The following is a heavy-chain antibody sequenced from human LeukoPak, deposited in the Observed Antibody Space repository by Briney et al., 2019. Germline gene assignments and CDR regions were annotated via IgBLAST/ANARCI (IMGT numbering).Heavy chain of an antibody. J-gene: IGHJ4*02. CDR3: AKGTGITMMVVVMEPIDY. Sequence: PGGSLRLSCAASGFTFSSYAMSWVRQAPGKGLEWVSAISGSGGSTYYADSVKGRFTISRDNSKNTLYLQMNSLRAEDTAVYYCAKGTGITMMVVVMEPIDYWGQGTLVTVSS. V-gene: IGHV3-23*01. D-gene: IGHD3-22*01. CDR2: ISGSGGST. CDR1: GFTFSSYA.